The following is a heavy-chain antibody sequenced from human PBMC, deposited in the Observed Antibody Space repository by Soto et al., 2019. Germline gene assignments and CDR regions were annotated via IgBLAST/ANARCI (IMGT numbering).Heavy chain of an antibody. CDR3: ASFGEPYYYDSSGYSAFDI. V-gene: IGHV1-69*06. Sequence: SVKVSCKASGGTFSGYAISWVRQAPGQGLEWMGGIIPIFGTANYAQKFQGRVTITADKSTSTAYMELSSLRSEGTAVYYCASFGEPYYYDSSGYSAFDIWGQGTMVTVSS. CDR2: IIPIFGTA. CDR1: GGTFSGYA. J-gene: IGHJ3*02. D-gene: IGHD3-22*01.